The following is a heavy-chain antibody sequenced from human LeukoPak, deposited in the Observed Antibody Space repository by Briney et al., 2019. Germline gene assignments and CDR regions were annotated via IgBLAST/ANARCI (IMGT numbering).Heavy chain of an antibody. CDR1: GFTFSSYL. D-gene: IGHD6-13*01. V-gene: IGHV3-74*01. J-gene: IGHJ4*02. CDR2: INSDGSST. Sequence: GGSLRLSCAASGFTFSSYLMHWVRHAPGKGLVWVSRINSDGSSTNYADSVKGRFTISRDNAKNTLYLQMNSLRAEDTAVYYCASKTAGRGLDYWGQGTLVIVSS. CDR3: ASKTAGRGLDY.